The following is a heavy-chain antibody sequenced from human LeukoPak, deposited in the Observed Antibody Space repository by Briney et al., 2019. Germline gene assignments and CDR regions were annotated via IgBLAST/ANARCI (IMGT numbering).Heavy chain of an antibody. CDR3: ARAITGTDRLVDY. CDR1: GYRFTSYW. CDR2: IYPGDSDT. Sequence: GGSLEISCQGSGYRFTSYWIGWVRQLPGKGLGWMGIIYPGDSDTKYSPSFQGQVTISADKSISTAYLQWSSLKASDTAMYYCARAITGTDRLVDYWGQGTLVTVSS. V-gene: IGHV5-51*01. J-gene: IGHJ4*02. D-gene: IGHD1-20*01.